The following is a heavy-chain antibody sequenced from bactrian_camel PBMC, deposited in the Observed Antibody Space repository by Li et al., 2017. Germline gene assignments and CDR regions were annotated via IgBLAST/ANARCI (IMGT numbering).Heavy chain of an antibody. CDR2: IDSAGRT. D-gene: IGHD6*01. V-gene: IGHV3S53*01. CDR3: AQRGGWYQYNY. Sequence: HVQLVESGGGSVQAGGSLKISCVISGYNGNPHYMGWFRQAPGKEREGVASIDSAGRTIYAASGKGRFTISRDNAKNTLYLQLNSLKTEDTAMYYCAQRGGWYQYNYWGQGTQVTVS. CDR1: GYNGNPHY. J-gene: IGHJ4*01.